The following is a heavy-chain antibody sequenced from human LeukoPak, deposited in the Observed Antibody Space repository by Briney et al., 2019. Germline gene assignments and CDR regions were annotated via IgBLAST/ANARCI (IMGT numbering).Heavy chain of an antibody. Sequence: ASVKVSCKASGYTFTSNNIHWVRQAPGQGLEWMGVINPSDGRTAYAQKFQGRITMTRDTSTSTVYLELSSLRSEDTAVYYCARYANPWGQGTLVTVSS. V-gene: IGHV1-46*01. CDR1: GYTFTSNN. CDR2: INPSDGRT. J-gene: IGHJ5*02. D-gene: IGHD2-2*01. CDR3: ARYANP.